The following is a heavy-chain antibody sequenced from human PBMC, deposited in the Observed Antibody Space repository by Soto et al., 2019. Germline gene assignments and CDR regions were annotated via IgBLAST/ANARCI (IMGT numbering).Heavy chain of an antibody. J-gene: IGHJ4*02. CDR3: AKARDQQWVRLPFDY. Sequence: EVQQLESGGGLVQPGGSLRLSCVGSGFFFSSYTMTWVRQAPGKGLEWVSSFSATSENTYYADSVRGRFTISRDNSKNTLFLQMNSLTAEDTAMYYSAKARDQQWVRLPFDYWGQGILVIVSS. CDR2: FSATSENT. CDR1: GFFFSSYT. V-gene: IGHV3-23*01. D-gene: IGHD6-19*01.